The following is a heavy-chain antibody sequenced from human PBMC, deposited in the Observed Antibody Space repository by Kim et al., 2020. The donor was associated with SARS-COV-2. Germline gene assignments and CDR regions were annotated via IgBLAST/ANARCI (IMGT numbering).Heavy chain of an antibody. CDR2: INHSGST. D-gene: IGHD1-26*01. J-gene: IGHJ4*02. V-gene: IGHV4-34*01. CDR1: GGSFSGYY. CDR3: ARGDRRWELLGGRRSYYFDY. Sequence: SETLSLTCAVYGGSFSGYYWSWIRQPPGKGLEWIGEINHSGSTNYNPSLKSRVTISVDTSKNQFSLKLSSVTAADTAVYYCARGDRRWELLGGRRSYYFDYWGQGTLVTVSS.